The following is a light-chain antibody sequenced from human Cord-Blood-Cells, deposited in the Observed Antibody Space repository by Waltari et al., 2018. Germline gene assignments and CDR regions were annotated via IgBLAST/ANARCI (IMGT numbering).Light chain of an antibody. J-gene: IGLJ1*01. Sequence: QSALTQPASVSGSPGQSITISCTGTSSDVGSYNLVSWYQQHPGKAPKLMIYEGSKRHSGVSKRCCCSKSGNTASLTISGLQAEDEADYYCCSYAGSSTYVFGTGTKVTVL. V-gene: IGLV2-23*01. CDR3: CSYAGSSTYV. CDR2: EGS. CDR1: SSDVGSYNL.